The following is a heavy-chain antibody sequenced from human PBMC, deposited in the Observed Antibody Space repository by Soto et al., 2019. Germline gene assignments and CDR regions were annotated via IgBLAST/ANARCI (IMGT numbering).Heavy chain of an antibody. CDR1: GGSISSYY. CDR2: IYYSGST. D-gene: IGHD6-6*01. Sequence: PSETLSLTCTVSGGSISSYYWSWIRQPPGKGLEWIGYIYYSGSTNYNPSLKSRVTISVDTSKNQFSLKLSSVTAADTAVYYCARDLVYSSSSKWLRFFDYWGQGTLVTVSS. J-gene: IGHJ4*02. CDR3: ARDLVYSSSSKWLRFFDY. V-gene: IGHV4-59*01.